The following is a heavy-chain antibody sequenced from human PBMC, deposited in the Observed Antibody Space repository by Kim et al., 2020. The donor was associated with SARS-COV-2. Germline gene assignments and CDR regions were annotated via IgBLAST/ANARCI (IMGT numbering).Heavy chain of an antibody. J-gene: IGHJ6*02. CDR2: ISYDGSNK. Sequence: GGSLRLSCAASGFTFSSYGMHWVRQAPGKGLEWVAVISYDGSNKYYADSVKGRFTISRDNSKNTLYLQMNSLRAEDTAVYYCAKDGATVTIYYYYGMDVWGQGTTVTVSS. D-gene: IGHD4-17*01. CDR1: GFTFSSYG. CDR3: AKDGATVTIYYYYGMDV. V-gene: IGHV3-30*18.